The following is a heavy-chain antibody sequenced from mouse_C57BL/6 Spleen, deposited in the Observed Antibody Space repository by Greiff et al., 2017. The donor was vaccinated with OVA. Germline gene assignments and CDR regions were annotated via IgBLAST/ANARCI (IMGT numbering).Heavy chain of an antibody. CDR2: IDPETGGT. Sequence: VQLQQSGAELVRPGASVTLSCKASGYTFTDYEMHWVKQTPVHGLEWIGAIDPETGGTAYNQKFKGKAILTADKSSSTAYMELRSLTSEDSAVYYCTTKLGRGYFDVWGTGTTVTVSS. D-gene: IGHD4-1*01. CDR3: TTKLGRGYFDV. CDR1: GYTFTDYE. J-gene: IGHJ1*03. V-gene: IGHV1-15*01.